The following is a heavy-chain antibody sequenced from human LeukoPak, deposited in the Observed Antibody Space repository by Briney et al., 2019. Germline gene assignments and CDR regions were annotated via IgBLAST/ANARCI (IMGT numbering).Heavy chain of an antibody. J-gene: IGHJ4*02. CDR1: GFTFKHYV. CDR2: IYGSGVSI. D-gene: IGHD1-26*01. Sequence: PGGSLRLSCVASGFTFKHYVMNWVRQAPGKGLEWLATIYGSGVSISYADSVKGRFIISRDNSNNTLYLQMNSLRAEDTAMYFCATDLGWELPAEAYWGQGILVSVSS. V-gene: IGHV3-23*01. CDR3: ATDLGWELPAEAY.